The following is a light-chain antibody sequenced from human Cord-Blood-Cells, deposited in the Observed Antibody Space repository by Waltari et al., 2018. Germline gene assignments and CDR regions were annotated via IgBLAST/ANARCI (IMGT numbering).Light chain of an antibody. CDR1: SSNIGSNY. CDR2: RNN. Sequence: QSVLTQPPSASGTPGQRVTISCSGSSSNIGSNYVYWYQQLPGTAPKLLIYRNNQRPSGAPDRFSGSRSGPSASLAISGLRSEDEADYYCAAWDDSLSGWVFGGGTKLTVL. J-gene: IGLJ3*02. V-gene: IGLV1-47*01. CDR3: AAWDDSLSGWV.